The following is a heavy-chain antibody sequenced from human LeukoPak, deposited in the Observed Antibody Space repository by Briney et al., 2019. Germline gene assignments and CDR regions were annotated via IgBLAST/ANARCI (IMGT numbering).Heavy chain of an antibody. Sequence: GGSLRLSCAASGFTFRSYSMNWVRQAPGKGLEWVSYISHSDSTTSYSDSVRGRFTISRDNAKNSLYLQMNSLRAEDTAIYYCTRDPNHPTYSSGWYHWGQGTLVTVSS. CDR1: GFTFRSYS. J-gene: IGHJ4*02. CDR2: ISHSDSTT. CDR3: TRDPNHPTYSSGWYH. V-gene: IGHV3-48*04. D-gene: IGHD6-19*01.